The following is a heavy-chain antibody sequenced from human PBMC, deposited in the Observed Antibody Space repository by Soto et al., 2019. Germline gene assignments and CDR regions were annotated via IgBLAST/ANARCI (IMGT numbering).Heavy chain of an antibody. D-gene: IGHD4-17*01. V-gene: IGHV4-31*03. J-gene: IGHJ4*02. Sequence: QVQLQESGPGLVKPSQTLSLTRTVSGGSISSGGYYWSWIRQHPGKGLEWIGYIYYSGSTYYNPSLKSRVTISVDTSKNQFSLKLSSVTAADTAVYYCARTTTVTAVLFYYWGQGTLVTVSS. CDR2: IYYSGST. CDR1: GGSISSGGYY. CDR3: ARTTTVTAVLFYY.